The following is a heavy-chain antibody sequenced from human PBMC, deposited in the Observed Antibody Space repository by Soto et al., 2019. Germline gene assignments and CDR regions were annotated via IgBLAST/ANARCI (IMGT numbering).Heavy chain of an antibody. CDR1: GGSISSFAYY. J-gene: IGHJ5*02. CDR2: VYYNENT. D-gene: IGHD3-10*01. Sequence: QLQLQESGPGLVRPSETLSITCTVSGGSISSFAYYWGWIRQPPGKGLEWIGTVYYNENTYYNPSLKSRVTISVYTAKNQFSLNLRSVTAADTAIYFCARLERYYGSPGWFDPWGQGTLVTVSS. V-gene: IGHV4-39*01. CDR3: ARLERYYGSPGWFDP.